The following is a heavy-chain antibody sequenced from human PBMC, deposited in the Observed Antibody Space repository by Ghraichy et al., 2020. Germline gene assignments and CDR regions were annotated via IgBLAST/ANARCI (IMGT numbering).Heavy chain of an antibody. CDR1: GFTFSSYA. CDR2: ISGSGGST. J-gene: IGHJ4*02. CDR3: AKVGMGGDYVWGSYRYWGAFDY. Sequence: GGSLRLSCAASGFTFSSYAMSWVRQAPGKGLEWVSAISGSGGSTYYADSVKGRFTISRDNSKNTLYLQMNSLRAEDTAVYYCAKVGMGGDYVWGSYRYWGAFDYWGQGTLVTVSS. V-gene: IGHV3-23*01. D-gene: IGHD3-16*02.